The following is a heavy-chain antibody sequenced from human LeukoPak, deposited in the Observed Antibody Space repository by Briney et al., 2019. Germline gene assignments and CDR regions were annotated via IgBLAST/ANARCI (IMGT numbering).Heavy chain of an antibody. D-gene: IGHD6-19*01. V-gene: IGHV4-31*03. J-gene: IGHJ4*02. CDR3: ARQGRAVAGIDY. Sequence: SQTLSLTCTVSGGSISSGGYYWSWTRQHPGKGLEWIGYIYYSGSIYYNPSLKSRVTISVDTSKNQFSLKLSPVTAADTAVYYCARQGRAVAGIDYWGQGTLVTVSS. CDR2: IYYSGSI. CDR1: GGSISSGGYY.